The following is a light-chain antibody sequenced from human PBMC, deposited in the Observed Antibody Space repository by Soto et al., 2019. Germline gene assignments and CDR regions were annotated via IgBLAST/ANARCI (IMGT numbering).Light chain of an antibody. CDR1: QSISTW. CDR2: KAS. CDR3: QRYTSSSVT. Sequence: DIQMTQSPSTLSASVGDRVTITCRASQSISTWLAWYQQKPGKAPKLLIYKASTLESGVPSRFSGSGSGTEFTLTISSLQPDDFATYYCQRYTSSSVTFGQGTKVEIK. V-gene: IGKV1-5*03. J-gene: IGKJ1*01.